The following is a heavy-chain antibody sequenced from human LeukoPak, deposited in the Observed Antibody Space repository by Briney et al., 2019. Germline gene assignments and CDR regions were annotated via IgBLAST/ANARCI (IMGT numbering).Heavy chain of an antibody. CDR1: GDTVSSNSVT. CDR3: ARRLTQYDCFDP. Sequence: SQTLSLTCAISGDTVSSNSVTWNWIRQSPSRGLEWLGRTYYRSTWYNDYAVSVRGRITVNPDTSKNQFSLHLNSVTPEDTAVYYCARRLTQYDCFDPWGQGVLVTVSS. V-gene: IGHV6-1*01. D-gene: IGHD2-2*01. J-gene: IGHJ5*02. CDR2: TYYRSTWYN.